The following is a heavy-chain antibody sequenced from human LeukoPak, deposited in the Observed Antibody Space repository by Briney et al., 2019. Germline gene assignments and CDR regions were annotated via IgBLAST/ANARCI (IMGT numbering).Heavy chain of an antibody. V-gene: IGHV4-59*08. CDR1: GVSISGYF. J-gene: IGHJ4*02. CDR3: ARGLNGVSHFDY. D-gene: IGHD2-8*01. CDR2: IYYSGST. Sequence: SETLSLTCTVSGVSISGYFWSWVRQPPGKGLEWIGYIYYSGSTKYNPSLESRVSISVDTSKNQISLRLSSVTAADTALYYCARGLNGVSHFDYWGQGTLVTVSS.